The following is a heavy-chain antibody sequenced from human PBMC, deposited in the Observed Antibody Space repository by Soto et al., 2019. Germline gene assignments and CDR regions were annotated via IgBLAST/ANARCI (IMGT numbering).Heavy chain of an antibody. CDR2: IIPIFGTA. CDR3: ARAQCYYDSSGYYFFDY. Sequence: QVQLVQSGAEVKKPGSSVKVSCKASGGTFSSYAISWVRQAPGQGLEWMGGIIPIFGTANYAQKFQGRVTSTADASTSTAYMELISLRSEDTAVYYCARAQCYYDSSGYYFFDYWGQGTLVTGSS. V-gene: IGHV1-69*01. J-gene: IGHJ4*02. CDR1: GGTFSSYA. D-gene: IGHD3-22*01.